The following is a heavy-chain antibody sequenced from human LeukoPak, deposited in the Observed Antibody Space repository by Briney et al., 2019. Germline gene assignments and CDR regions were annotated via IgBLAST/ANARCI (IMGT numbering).Heavy chain of an antibody. J-gene: IGHJ4*02. Sequence: ASVKVSCKASGYTFTSYDINWVRQATGQGLEWMGLMNPNSGNTGYAQKFQGRVTITRNTSISTAYMELSSLRSEDTAVYYCARGLRDIVVVPAHYYFDYWGQGTLVTVSS. CDR2: MNPNSGNT. V-gene: IGHV1-8*03. D-gene: IGHD2-2*01. CDR3: ARGLRDIVVVPAHYYFDY. CDR1: GYTFTSYD.